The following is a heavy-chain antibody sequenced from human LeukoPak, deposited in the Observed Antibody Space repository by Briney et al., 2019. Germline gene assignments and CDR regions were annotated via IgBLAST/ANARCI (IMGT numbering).Heavy chain of an antibody. D-gene: IGHD6-13*01. CDR1: GFTISSYC. Sequence: AGTLSLTCAVSGFTISSYCRSWVRQAPGKGLEWIGYIYYSGSTNYNPSLKSRVTISVDTSKNQFSLKLSSVTAADTAVYYCATLRTIAEAGVRVRYYFDYWGQGTLVTVSS. CDR3: ATLRTIAEAGVRVRYYFDY. CDR2: IYYSGST. V-gene: IGHV4-59*01. J-gene: IGHJ4*02.